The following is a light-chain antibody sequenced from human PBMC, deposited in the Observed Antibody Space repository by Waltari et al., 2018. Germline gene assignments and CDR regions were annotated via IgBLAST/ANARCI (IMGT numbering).Light chain of an antibody. CDR3: QQSYSTVLT. V-gene: IGKV1-39*01. J-gene: IGKJ4*01. Sequence: DIQMTQSPSSLSASVGDSVTITCRASQSIGASLNWYQQKSGRPPKLLIYAASNLQTGVPSRFRGSGSGTDFSLTISNLQPEDLATYYCQQSYSTVLTFGEGTKVETK. CDR2: AAS. CDR1: QSIGAS.